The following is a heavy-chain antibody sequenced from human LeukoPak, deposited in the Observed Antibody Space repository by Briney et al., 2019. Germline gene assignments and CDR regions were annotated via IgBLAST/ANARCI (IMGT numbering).Heavy chain of an antibody. CDR3: ARGLSGSYFDAFDI. CDR2: ISSSGSTI. D-gene: IGHD1-26*01. V-gene: IGHV3-11*01. CDR1: GITFSDYY. J-gene: IGHJ3*02. Sequence: GGSLRLSCAASGITFSDYYMSWIRQAPGKGLEWVSYISSSGSTIYYADSVKGRFTISRDNAKNSLYLQMNSLRAEDTAVYYCARGLSGSYFDAFDIWGQGTMVTVSS.